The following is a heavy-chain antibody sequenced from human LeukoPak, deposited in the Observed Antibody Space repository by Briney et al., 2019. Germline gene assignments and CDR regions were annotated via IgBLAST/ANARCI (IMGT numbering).Heavy chain of an antibody. CDR3: ARDASGFFIGFDC. CDR1: GGSISSSSYY. Sequence: SETLSLTCTVSGGSISSSSYYRGWVRQPPGKGLEWIGSISYSESTYYNPSLKSRVTISVDTSKNQFSLKLSSVTAADTADYYCARDASGFFIGFDCWGQGTLVAVSS. J-gene: IGHJ4*02. V-gene: IGHV4-39*02. D-gene: IGHD3-10*01. CDR2: ISYSEST.